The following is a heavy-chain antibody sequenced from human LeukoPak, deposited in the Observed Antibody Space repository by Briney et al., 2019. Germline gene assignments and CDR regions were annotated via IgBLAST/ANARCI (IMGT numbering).Heavy chain of an antibody. Sequence: GGSLRLSCAASGSTFSSYSLNWVRQAPGKGLEWVSSISSSSSYIYYADSVKGRFTISRDNAENSLYLQMNSLRAEDTAVYSCARGAGPYYYHYMDVWGKGTTVTVSS. CDR1: GSTFSSYS. CDR3: ARGAGPYYYHYMDV. J-gene: IGHJ6*03. D-gene: IGHD6-13*01. V-gene: IGHV3-21*06. CDR2: ISSSSSYI.